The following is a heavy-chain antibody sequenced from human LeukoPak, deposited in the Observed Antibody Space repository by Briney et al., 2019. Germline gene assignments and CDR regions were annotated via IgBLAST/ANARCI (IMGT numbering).Heavy chain of an antibody. CDR2: IKQDGCEK. V-gene: IGHV3-7*01. CDR1: GFTLHRYW. CDR3: ARVFILRFLEWPLNDAFDI. D-gene: IGHD3-3*01. Sequence: GVPLRLPHAASGFTLHRYWLLGVRQAPARGREGVDNIKQDGCEKHYLDSAKGRFTISRDNAKNSLYLQMNSLRAEDTAVYYCARVFILRFLEWPLNDAFDIWGQGTMATVSS. J-gene: IGHJ3*02.